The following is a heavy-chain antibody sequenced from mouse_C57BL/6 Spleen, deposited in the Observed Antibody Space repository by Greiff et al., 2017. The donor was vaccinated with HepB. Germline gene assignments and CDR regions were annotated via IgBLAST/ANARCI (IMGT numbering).Heavy chain of an antibody. J-gene: IGHJ2*01. Sequence: VQLQQSGPELVKPGDSVKISCKASGYSFTGYFMNWVMQSHGKSLEWIGRINPYNGDTFYNQKFKGKATLTVDKSSSTAHMELRSLTSEDSAVYYCARSGNYGGDFDYWGQGTTLTVSS. CDR1: GYSFTGYF. CDR2: INPYNGDT. D-gene: IGHD2-1*01. CDR3: ARSGNYGGDFDY. V-gene: IGHV1-20*01.